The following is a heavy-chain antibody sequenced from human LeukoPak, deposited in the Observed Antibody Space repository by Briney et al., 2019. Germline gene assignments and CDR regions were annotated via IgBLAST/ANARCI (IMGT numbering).Heavy chain of an antibody. CDR2: ISGSGGST. J-gene: IGHJ4*02. CDR1: GFTFTSYA. Sequence: GGSLRLSCAASGFTFTSYAMSWVRQAPGKGLEWVSAISGSGGSTYYADSVKGRFTISRDNSKNTLYLQMNSLRAEDTAVYYCAKVNWDSSSWYDYWGQGTLVTVSS. CDR3: AKVNWDSSSWYDY. D-gene: IGHD6-13*01. V-gene: IGHV3-23*01.